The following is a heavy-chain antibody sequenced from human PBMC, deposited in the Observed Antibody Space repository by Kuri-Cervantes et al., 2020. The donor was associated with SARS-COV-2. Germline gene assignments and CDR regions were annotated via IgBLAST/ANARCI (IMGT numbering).Heavy chain of an antibody. CDR2: INSDGSST. CDR1: GFTFSSYW. J-gene: IGHJ4*02. D-gene: IGHD3-22*01. V-gene: IGHV3-74*01. CDR3: AKEDYYDSSGSFDY. Sequence: GESLKISCAASGFTFSSYWMHWVRQAPGKGLVWVSRINSDGSSTSYADSVKGRFTISRDNAKNSLYLQMNSLRAEDTALYYCAKEDYYDSSGSFDYWGQGTLVTVSS.